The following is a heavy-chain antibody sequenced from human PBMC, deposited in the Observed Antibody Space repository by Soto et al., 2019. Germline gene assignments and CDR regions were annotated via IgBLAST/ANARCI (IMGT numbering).Heavy chain of an antibody. J-gene: IGHJ4*02. CDR2: INHRGST. Sequence: QVQLQQWGAGLLKPSETLALTCAVYGGSFSAYYWSWIRQPPGKGLEWIGEINHRGSTNYNPSLKSRVNISVDTSKNQFSLKLSSVTAADTAVYYCARGNWDDYGDDGFDYWGQGTLVTVSS. D-gene: IGHD4-17*01. CDR1: GGSFSAYY. V-gene: IGHV4-34*01. CDR3: ARGNWDDYGDDGFDY.